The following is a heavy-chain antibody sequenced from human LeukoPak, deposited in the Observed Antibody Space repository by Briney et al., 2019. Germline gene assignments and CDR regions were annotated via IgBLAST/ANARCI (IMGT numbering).Heavy chain of an antibody. CDR1: GFTFSNYA. CDR3: AKGRLVLDY. J-gene: IGHJ4*02. V-gene: IGHV3-23*01. Sequence: GGSLRLSCAATGFTFSNYAMSWVRQAPGKGLEWVSSISDSGGKTYYADSVKGRFAISRGNSKNTLYLQTDSLRAEDTAVYYCAKGRLVLDYWGQGTLVTVSS. D-gene: IGHD6-6*01. CDR2: ISDSGGKT.